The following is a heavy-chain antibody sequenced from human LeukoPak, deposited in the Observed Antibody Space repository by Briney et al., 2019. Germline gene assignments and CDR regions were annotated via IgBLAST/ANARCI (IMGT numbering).Heavy chain of an antibody. J-gene: IGHJ4*02. Sequence: PGGSLRLSCAASGFTFSSYAMSWVHQAPGKGLEWVSAISGSGGSTYYADSVKGRFTISRDNSKNTLYLQMNSLRAEDTAVYYCAKVTAVAGAFDYWGQGTLVTVSS. V-gene: IGHV3-23*01. CDR3: AKVTAVAGAFDY. CDR1: GFTFSSYA. CDR2: ISGSGGST. D-gene: IGHD6-19*01.